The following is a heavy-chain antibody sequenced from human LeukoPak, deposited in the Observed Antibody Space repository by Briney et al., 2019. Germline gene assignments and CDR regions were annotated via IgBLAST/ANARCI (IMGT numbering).Heavy chain of an antibody. D-gene: IGHD3-22*01. CDR2: ISSSSSYI. V-gene: IGHV3-21*01. J-gene: IGHJ4*02. Sequence: GGSLRLSCAASGFTFSSYGMSWVRQAPGKGLEWVSSISSSSSYIYYADSVKGRFTISRDNAKNSLYLQMNSLRAEDTAVYYCASSLGSGYGSADYWGQGTLVIVSS. CDR3: ASSLGSGYGSADY. CDR1: GFTFSSYG.